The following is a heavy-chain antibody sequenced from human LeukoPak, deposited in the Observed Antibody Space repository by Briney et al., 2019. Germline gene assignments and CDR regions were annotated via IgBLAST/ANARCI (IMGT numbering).Heavy chain of an antibody. CDR2: IRYDGSNK. D-gene: IGHD3-3*01. V-gene: IGHV3-30*02. CDR3: AGGGLTIFGVVTTYYYYYMDV. Sequence: GGSLRLSCAASGFTFSSYGMHWARQAPGKGLEWVAFIRYDGSNKYYADSVKGRFTISRDNSKNTLYLQMNSLRAEDTAVYYCAGGGLTIFGVVTTYYYYYMDVWGKGTTVTVSS. CDR1: GFTFSSYG. J-gene: IGHJ6*03.